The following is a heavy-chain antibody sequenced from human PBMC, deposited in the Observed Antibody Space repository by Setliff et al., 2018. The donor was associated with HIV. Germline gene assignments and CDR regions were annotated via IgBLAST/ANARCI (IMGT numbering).Heavy chain of an antibody. V-gene: IGHV4-34*01. D-gene: IGHD2-21*02. CDR2: INYAGVA. Sequence: SETLSLTCGVDAWSLSGYFWVWVRQSPKRGLEWIEEINYAGVANYSPSLKSRVTMSIDTSKSQFSLKVSSATAADTAVYFCARGGAVTVLGIPSYAYFYGLDVWGQGTTDTVSS. J-gene: IGHJ6*02. CDR3: ARGGAVTVLGIPSYAYFYGLDV. CDR1: AWSLSGYF.